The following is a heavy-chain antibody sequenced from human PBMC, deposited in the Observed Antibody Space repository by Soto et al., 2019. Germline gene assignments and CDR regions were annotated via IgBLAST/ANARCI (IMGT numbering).Heavy chain of an antibody. CDR3: ARESYDFLTGYPSDAFDI. Sequence: EVQLVESGGGLVKPGGSLRLSCAASAFTFSSYSMNWVRQAPGQGLEWVSSISSSSSYIYYADSVKGRFTISRDNAKNSLYLQMNSLRAEDTAVYYCARESYDFLTGYPSDAFDIWGQGTMVTVSA. J-gene: IGHJ3*02. D-gene: IGHD3-9*01. V-gene: IGHV3-21*01. CDR1: AFTFSSYS. CDR2: ISSSSSYI.